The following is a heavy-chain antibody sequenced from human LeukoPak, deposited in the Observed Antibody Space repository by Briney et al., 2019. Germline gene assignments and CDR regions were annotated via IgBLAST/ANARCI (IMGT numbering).Heavy chain of an antibody. CDR3: ARDTSRPIWGMDV. V-gene: IGHV3-72*01. CDR2: SRNKASGYTT. CDR1: GFTFSDYY. J-gene: IGHJ6*02. D-gene: IGHD3-3*01. Sequence: QPGGSLRLSCAASGFTFSDYYMDWVRQAPGKGLEWVGRSRNKASGYTTQYAASVKGRFTISRDNAKNSLYLQMNSLRAEDTAVYYCARDTSRPIWGMDVWGQGTTVTVSS.